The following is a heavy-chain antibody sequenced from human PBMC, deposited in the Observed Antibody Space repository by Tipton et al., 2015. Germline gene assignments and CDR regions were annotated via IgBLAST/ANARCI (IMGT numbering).Heavy chain of an antibody. CDR2: IYADGST. CDR3: ARMWFGELLAGHY. V-gene: IGHV3-53*01. CDR1: GFSVSANY. Sequence: SLRLSCVASGFSVSANYMHWVRQAPGKGLEWVSVIYADGSTYYTDFVKGRFTISRDNSKNTLYLQMNSLRAEDTAFYYCARMWFGELLAGHYWGQGTLVTVSS. D-gene: IGHD3-10*01. J-gene: IGHJ4*02.